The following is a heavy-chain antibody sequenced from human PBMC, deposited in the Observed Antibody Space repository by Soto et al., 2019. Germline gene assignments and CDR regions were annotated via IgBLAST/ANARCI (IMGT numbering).Heavy chain of an antibody. CDR3: AREVVEGRSVWLDP. D-gene: IGHD2-15*01. Sequence: QVLLVQSGTEVKKPGASVTVSCKASGFSFTRNDIHWVRQAPGHGLQWLGWVNTNLNATDSPNAFRDRVFMTWNTSISTAYLEVRELKYDDTAIYYCAREVVEGRSVWLDPWGQGTLVSVSS. CDR1: GFSFTRND. J-gene: IGHJ5*02. CDR2: VNTNLNAT. V-gene: IGHV1-8*01.